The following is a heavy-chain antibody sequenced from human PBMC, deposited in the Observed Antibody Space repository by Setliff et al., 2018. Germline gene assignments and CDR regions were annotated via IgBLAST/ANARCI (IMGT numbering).Heavy chain of an antibody. D-gene: IGHD3-16*01. CDR3: ARDGGEY. J-gene: IGHJ4*02. CDR1: GFTFDDYA. V-gene: IGHV3-9*01. CDR2: ISWNSGSI. Sequence: PGGSLRLSCAASGFTFDDYAMHWVRQAPGKGLEWVSGISWNSGSIGYADSVKGRFTISRDNAKNSLYLQMNSLRAEDTAVYYCARDGGEYWGQGTLVTGLL.